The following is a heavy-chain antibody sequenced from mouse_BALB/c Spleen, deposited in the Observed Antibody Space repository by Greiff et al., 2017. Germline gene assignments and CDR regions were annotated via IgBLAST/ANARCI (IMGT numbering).Heavy chain of an antibody. D-gene: IGHD1-1*01. CDR2: IDPANGNT. V-gene: IGHV14-3*02. J-gene: IGHJ4*01. Sequence: EVQLQQSGAELVKPGASVKLSCTASGFNIKDTYMHWVKQRPEQGLEWIGRIDPANGNTKYDPKFQGKATITADTSSNTAYLQLSSLTSEDTAVYYCARSYYGSSPYAMDYWGQGTSVTVSS. CDR3: ARSYYGSSPYAMDY. CDR1: GFNIKDTY.